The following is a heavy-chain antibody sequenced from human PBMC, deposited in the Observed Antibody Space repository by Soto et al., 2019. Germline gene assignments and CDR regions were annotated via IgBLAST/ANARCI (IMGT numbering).Heavy chain of an antibody. Sequence: SGGSLRLSCTASGFTFDEYGMSWVRQVPGKGPEWVSSISWNSGSIRYADSVKGRFTISRDNAKNSLYLQMNSLRAEDTALYYCAKVRMAGRRYDAFDIWGQGTMVTVSS. CDR1: GFTFDEYG. V-gene: IGHV3-20*04. CDR3: AKVRMAGRRYDAFDI. CDR2: ISWNSGSI. J-gene: IGHJ3*02. D-gene: IGHD6-19*01.